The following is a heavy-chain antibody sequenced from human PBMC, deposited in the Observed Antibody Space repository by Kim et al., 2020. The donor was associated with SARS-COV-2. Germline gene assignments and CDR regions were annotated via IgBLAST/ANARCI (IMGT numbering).Heavy chain of an antibody. D-gene: IGHD2-15*01. CDR2: LYSGGTT. V-gene: IGHV3-66*01. CDR1: GFTIITKY. CDR3: ARAGSSGGFDF. J-gene: IGHJ4*02. Sequence: GGSLRLSCVASGFTIITKYLNWVRQAPGRGLEWVSVLYSGGTTYYSSSVKGRFTLSRDISKNTLYLQMDSLRVEDTAVYYLARAGSSGGFDFWGQGTLVT.